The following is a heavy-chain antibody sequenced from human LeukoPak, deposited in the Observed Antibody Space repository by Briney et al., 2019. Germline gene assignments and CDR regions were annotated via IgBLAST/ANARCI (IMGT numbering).Heavy chain of an antibody. CDR3: AKEGGVPAAISDYYYYYGMDV. V-gene: IGHV3-23*01. CDR1: GFTFSSYA. CDR2: IIGSGGST. Sequence: PGASLRLSCAASGFTFSSYAMSWVRQAPGKGLEWVSAIIGSGGSTYYADSVKGRFTISKDNSKNTLYLQMNSLRAEDTAVYYCAKEGGVPAAISDYYYYYGMDVWGQGTTVTVSS. D-gene: IGHD2-2*02. J-gene: IGHJ6*02.